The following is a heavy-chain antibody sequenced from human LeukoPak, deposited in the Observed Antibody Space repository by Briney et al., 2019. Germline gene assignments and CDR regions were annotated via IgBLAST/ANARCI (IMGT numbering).Heavy chain of an antibody. J-gene: IGHJ4*02. CDR3: ARGSDVYYFDY. V-gene: IGHV4-30-2*01. CDR2: IYHSGST. Sequence: SETLSFTCAVSGGSISSGGYSWSWIRQPPGKGLEWIGYIYHSGSTYYNPSLKSRVTISVDRSKNQFSLKLSSVTAADTAVYYCARGSDVYYFDYWGQGTLVTVSS. CDR1: GGSISSGGYS.